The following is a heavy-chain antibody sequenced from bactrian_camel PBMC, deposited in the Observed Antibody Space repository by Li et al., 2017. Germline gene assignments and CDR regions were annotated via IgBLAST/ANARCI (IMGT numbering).Heavy chain of an antibody. V-gene: IGHV3S67*01. D-gene: IGHD4*01. Sequence: DVQLVESGGGSVQPGGSLRLSCLASGYTSGRYCMGWFRQVPGEKREGVAKVDIDGVAKYADSVKGRFIISKDSVKNTLYLEMSSLKPEDTATYYCAAERHPCRDNWYARGPLYYEMNYWGKGTQVTVS. J-gene: IGHJ7*01. CDR2: VDIDGVA. CDR1: GYTSGRYC.